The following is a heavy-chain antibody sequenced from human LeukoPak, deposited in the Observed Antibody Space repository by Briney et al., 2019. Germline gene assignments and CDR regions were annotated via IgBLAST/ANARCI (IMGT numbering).Heavy chain of an antibody. J-gene: IGHJ3*02. CDR2: IYHSGST. CDR1: GGSISSYY. V-gene: IGHV4-59*04. CDR3: ASRIRYDYVWGSYRHDAFDI. Sequence: SETLSLTCTVSGGSISSYYWSWIRQPPGKGLEWIGYIYHSGSTYYNPSLKSRVTISVDRSKNQFSLKLSSVTAADTAVYYCASRIRYDYVWGSYRHDAFDIWGQGTMVTVSS. D-gene: IGHD3-16*02.